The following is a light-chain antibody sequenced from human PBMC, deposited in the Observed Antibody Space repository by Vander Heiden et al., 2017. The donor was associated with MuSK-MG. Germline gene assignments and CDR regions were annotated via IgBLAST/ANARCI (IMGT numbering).Light chain of an antibody. CDR3: QVWDSSSDHPV. CDR2: DDS. CDR1: NIGSKS. Sequence: SYVLTQPPSVSVAPGQTARITCGGNNIGSKSVHWYQQKPGQAPVLVVYDDSDRPSGTPERFSGSNSGNTATLTISRVEAGDEADYYCQVWDSSSDHPVFGGGTKL. V-gene: IGLV3-21*02. J-gene: IGLJ2*01.